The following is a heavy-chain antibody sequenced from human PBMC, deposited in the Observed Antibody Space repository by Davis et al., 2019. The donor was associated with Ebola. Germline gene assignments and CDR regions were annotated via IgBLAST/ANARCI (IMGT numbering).Heavy chain of an antibody. CDR1: GYTFTDYN. D-gene: IGHD5-18*01. V-gene: IGHV1-2*06. CDR3: AYSYGYGPDFDY. J-gene: IGHJ4*02. Sequence: ASVKVSCKASGYTFTDYNIHWMRQAPGQGLEWMGRINPNSGGTNYAQKFQGRVTMTWDTSIRTAYMELSRLRSGDTAVYYCAYSYGYGPDFDYWGQGILVTVSS. CDR2: INPNSGGT.